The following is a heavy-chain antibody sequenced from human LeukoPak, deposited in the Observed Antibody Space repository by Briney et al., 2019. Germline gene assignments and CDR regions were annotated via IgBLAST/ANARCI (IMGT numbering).Heavy chain of an antibody. V-gene: IGHV3-30*04. Sequence: QPGGSLRLSCAASGFTFTSYTVHWVRQAPGKGLEWVATASYDGSHKYYADSVKGRFTISRDSSKNTLYLQMNSLRSDDTAVYYCARSFRPVAEWAPPSMNYYYFMDVWGKGTTVTVSS. D-gene: IGHD2/OR15-2a*01. J-gene: IGHJ6*03. CDR2: ASYDGSHK. CDR3: ARSFRPVAEWAPPSMNYYYFMDV. CDR1: GFTFTSYT.